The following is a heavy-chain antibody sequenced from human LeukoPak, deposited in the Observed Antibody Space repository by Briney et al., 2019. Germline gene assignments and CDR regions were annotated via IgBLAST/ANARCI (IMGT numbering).Heavy chain of an antibody. CDR2: IYSADSA. CDR3: AKAWALTYLGGVDS. CDR1: GFTVSRNY. Sequence: GGSLRLSCAASGFTVSRNYMSWVRQAPGKGLEWVSVIYSADSAYYADSVRGRFTISRDNSKNTLYLQMNSLRAEDTAVYYCAKAWALTYLGGVDSWGQGTLVTVSS. V-gene: IGHV3-53*01. D-gene: IGHD2-21*02. J-gene: IGHJ4*02.